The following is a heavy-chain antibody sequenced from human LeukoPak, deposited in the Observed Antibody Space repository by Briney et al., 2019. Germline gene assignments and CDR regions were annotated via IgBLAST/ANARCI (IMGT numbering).Heavy chain of an antibody. J-gene: IGHJ4*02. CDR2: ISYDGSNK. CDR1: GFTFSSYG. CDR3: AKVLDGSGSGDY. V-gene: IGHV3-30*18. D-gene: IGHD3-10*01. Sequence: QPGGSLRLSCAASGFTFSSYGMHWVRQAPGKGLEWVAVISYDGSNKYYADSVKGRFTISRDNSKNTLYLQMNSLRAEDTAVYYCAKVLDGSGSGDYWGQGTLVTVSS.